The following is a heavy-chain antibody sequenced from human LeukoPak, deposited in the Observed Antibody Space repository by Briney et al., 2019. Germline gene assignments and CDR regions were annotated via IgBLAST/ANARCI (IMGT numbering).Heavy chain of an antibody. D-gene: IGHD7-27*01. CDR2: IYYSGAT. J-gene: IGHJ4*02. CDR3: ARGANWGSPDY. CDR1: GGSISSDY. Sequence: SETLSLTCTVSGGSISSDYWSWIRQSPGKGLEWIGYIYYSGATSYNPSLKSRVTISLDTSKNQFSLKLSSVTAADTAVYYCARGANWGSPDYWGQGTLVTVSS. V-gene: IGHV4-59*01.